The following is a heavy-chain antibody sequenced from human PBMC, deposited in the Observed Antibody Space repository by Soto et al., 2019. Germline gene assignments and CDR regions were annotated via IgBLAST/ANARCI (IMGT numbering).Heavy chain of an antibody. CDR3: ASDSHCNGGNCPMGGFDM. CDR1: GYGFSIHW. J-gene: IGHJ3*02. D-gene: IGHD2-15*01. Sequence: PGASLKISCKGSGYGFSIHWIACLRQMPGKGLEWLVIIYPGHSNTMYSPSFQGQVTISADTALSTTYLQWDTLKPSDTAIYFCASDSHCNGGNCPMGGFDMWGQGTMVTVSS. CDR2: IYPGHSNT. V-gene: IGHV5-51*01.